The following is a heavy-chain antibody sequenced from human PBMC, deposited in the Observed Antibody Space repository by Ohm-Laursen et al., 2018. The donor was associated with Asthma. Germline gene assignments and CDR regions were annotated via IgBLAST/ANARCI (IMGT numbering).Heavy chain of an antibody. J-gene: IGHJ6*02. CDR2: INPSGGST. CDR3: ARDLFESSSSWYYYYYYGMDV. D-gene: IGHD6-13*01. V-gene: IGHV1-46*01. CDR1: GYTFTSYY. Sequence: SSVKVSCKASGYTFTSYYMHWVRKAPEQGLEWMGIINPSGGSTSYAQKFQGRVTMTRDTSTSTVYMELSSLRSEDTAVYYCARDLFESSSSWYYYYYYGMDVWGQGTTVTVSS.